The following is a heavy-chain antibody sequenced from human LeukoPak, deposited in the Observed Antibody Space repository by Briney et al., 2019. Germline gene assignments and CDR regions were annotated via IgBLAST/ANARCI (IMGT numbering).Heavy chain of an antibody. V-gene: IGHV3-23*01. CDR2: ISGCGGRT. Sequence: GGPLRLSCAASGFTFTSYAMSWVRQAPGKGLEWVSGISGCGGRTDYADSAKGRFTISRDNSKNTLYLQMSNLRAEDTAVYYCAKGLFDPWGQGTLVT. CDR1: GFTFTSYA. CDR3: AKGLFDP. J-gene: IGHJ5*02.